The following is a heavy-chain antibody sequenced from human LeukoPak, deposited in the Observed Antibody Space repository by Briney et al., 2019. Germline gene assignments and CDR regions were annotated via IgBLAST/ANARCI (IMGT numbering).Heavy chain of an antibody. Sequence: GGSLRLSCAASGFTFSSYAMSWVRQAPGKGLEWVSYISSSGSTIYYADSVKGRFTISRDNAKNSLYLQMNSLRAEDTAVYYCASLSWGIAVAGTVWDYWGQGTLVTVSS. CDR1: GFTFSSYA. D-gene: IGHD6-19*01. J-gene: IGHJ4*02. CDR2: ISSSGSTI. V-gene: IGHV3-48*03. CDR3: ASLSWGIAVAGTVWDY.